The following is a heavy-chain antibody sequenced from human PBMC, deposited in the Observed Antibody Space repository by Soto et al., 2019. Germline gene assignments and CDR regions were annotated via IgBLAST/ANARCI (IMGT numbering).Heavy chain of an antibody. V-gene: IGHV3-23*01. D-gene: IGHD6-13*01. CDR1: GFTFSSYA. CDR3: AKDRDSSSWGYFQH. CDR2: ISGSGGST. J-gene: IGHJ1*01. Sequence: GGSLRLSCAASGFTFSSYAMSWVRQAPGKGLEWVSAISGSGGSTYYADSVKGRFTISRDNSTNTLYLQMNSLRAEDTAVYYCAKDRDSSSWGYFQHWGQGTLVTVSS.